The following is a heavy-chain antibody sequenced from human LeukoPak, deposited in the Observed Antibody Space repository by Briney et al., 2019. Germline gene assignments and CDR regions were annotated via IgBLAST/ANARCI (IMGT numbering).Heavy chain of an antibody. V-gene: IGHV4-59*13. CDR2: IYYSGSS. J-gene: IGHJ4*02. CDR1: GGSISTYY. Sequence: SETLSLTCTVSGGSISTYYWSWIRQPPGKGLEWIGYIYYSGSSNYNPSLKSRVTISVDSSKNQYSLKLNSVTAADTAVYYCARWGEGGTTWSFDYWGQGTLVIVSS. D-gene: IGHD1-26*01. CDR3: ARWGEGGTTWSFDY.